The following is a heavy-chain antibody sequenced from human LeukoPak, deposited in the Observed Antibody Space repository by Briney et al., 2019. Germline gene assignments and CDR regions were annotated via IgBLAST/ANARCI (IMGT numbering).Heavy chain of an antibody. J-gene: IGHJ4*02. CDR1: GYTLTELS. D-gene: IGHD3-10*01. V-gene: IGHV1-24*01. Sequence: ASVKVSCKVSGYTLTELSMHWVRQAPGKGLEWMGGFDPEDGETIYAQKFQGRVTMTEDTSTDTAYMELSSLRSEDTAVYYCATDQMVRGVIIVMLNWGQGTLVTVSS. CDR3: ATDQMVRGVIIVMLN. CDR2: FDPEDGET.